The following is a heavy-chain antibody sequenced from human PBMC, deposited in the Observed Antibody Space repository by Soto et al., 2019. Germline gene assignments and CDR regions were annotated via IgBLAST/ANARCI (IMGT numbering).Heavy chain of an antibody. CDR2: IFHSGTT. CDR1: GDSISSSHW. CDR3: ARQLERGGLPEGFEY. Sequence: QVQLQASGPGLVEPSGTLSLTCVVSGDSISSSHWWSWVRQPPGKGLEWIGEIFHSGTTKYNPSLESRVTMSVDKSNNQLSRKLSSVTAAETAVYYCARQLERGGLPEGFEYWGQGTLATVSS. V-gene: IGHV4-4*02. J-gene: IGHJ4*02. D-gene: IGHD1-1*01.